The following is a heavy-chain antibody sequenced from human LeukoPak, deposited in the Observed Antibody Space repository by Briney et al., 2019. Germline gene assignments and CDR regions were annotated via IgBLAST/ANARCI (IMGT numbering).Heavy chain of an antibody. CDR1: GYTFTSYA. V-gene: IGHV1-3*01. CDR2: INAGNGNT. D-gene: IGHD6-19*01. J-gene: IGHJ4*02. Sequence: GASVKASCKASGYTFTSYAMRWVRQAPGQRLEWMGWINAGNGNTKYSQKFQGRVTITRDTSASTAYMELSSLRSEDTAVYYCARDLIWGSSGWYYFDYWGQGTLVTVSS. CDR3: ARDLIWGSSGWYYFDY.